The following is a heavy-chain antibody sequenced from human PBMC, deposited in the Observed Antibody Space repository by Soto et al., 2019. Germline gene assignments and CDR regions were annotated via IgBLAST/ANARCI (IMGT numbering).Heavy chain of an antibody. J-gene: IGHJ4*02. CDR2: ISGSGGST. D-gene: IGHD1-26*01. Sequence: EVQLLESGGGLVQPGGSLRLSCAASGFTFSSYAMSWVRQAPGKGLEWVSAISGSGGSTYYADSVKGRFTISRDNSKNTLYLQMNSLRAEDTAVYYCAKVRGVGATSEYYFDYRGQGTLVTVSS. CDR1: GFTFSSYA. CDR3: AKVRGVGATSEYYFDY. V-gene: IGHV3-23*01.